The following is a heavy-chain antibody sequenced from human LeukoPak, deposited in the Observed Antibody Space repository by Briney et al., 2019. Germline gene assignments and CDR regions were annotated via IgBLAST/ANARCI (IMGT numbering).Heavy chain of an antibody. CDR3: AKDRDYGDPYYFDY. D-gene: IGHD4-17*01. Sequence: ASVKVSCKASGGTFSSYAISWVRQAPGQGLEWMGGIIPIFGTANYAQKFQGRVTITADESTSTAYMELSSLRSEDTAVYYCAKDRDYGDPYYFDYWGQGTLVTVSS. CDR2: IIPIFGTA. J-gene: IGHJ4*02. CDR1: GGTFSSYA. V-gene: IGHV1-69*13.